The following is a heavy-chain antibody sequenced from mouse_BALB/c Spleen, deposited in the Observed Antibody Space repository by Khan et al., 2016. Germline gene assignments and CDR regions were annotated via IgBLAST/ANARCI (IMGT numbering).Heavy chain of an antibody. CDR1: GFTFSSYT. CDR2: ISNGGGST. Sequence: EVELVESGGGLVQPGGSLKLSCAASGFTFSSYTMSWVRQTPEKRLEWVAYISNGGGSTYYPDPVKGRFTISRDNAKNTLYLQMSSLKSEDTAMYYCARHYYGNWYFDVWGAGTTVTVSS. CDR3: ARHYYGNWYFDV. D-gene: IGHD1-1*01. V-gene: IGHV5-12-2*01. J-gene: IGHJ1*01.